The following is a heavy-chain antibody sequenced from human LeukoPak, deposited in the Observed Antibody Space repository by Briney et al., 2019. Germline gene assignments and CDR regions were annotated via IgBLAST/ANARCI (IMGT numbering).Heavy chain of an antibody. V-gene: IGHV3-7*01. CDR2: IKQDGSEK. Sequence: PGGSLRLSCAASGFTFSSYWMSWVRQAPGKGLEWVANIKQDGSEKYYVDSVKGRFTISRDNAKNSLYLQMNSLGAEDTAVYYCARDVLLITGTFYYYYYGMDVWGQGTTVTVSS. D-gene: IGHD1-7*01. CDR1: GFTFSSYW. CDR3: ARDVLLITGTFYYYYYGMDV. J-gene: IGHJ6*02.